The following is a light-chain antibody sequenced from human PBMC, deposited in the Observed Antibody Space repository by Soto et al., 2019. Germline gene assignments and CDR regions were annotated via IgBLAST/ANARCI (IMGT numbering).Light chain of an antibody. CDR1: QSISSW. J-gene: IGKJ1*01. V-gene: IGKV1-5*01. CDR2: DAS. Sequence: DIQMTQSPSTRSAYVGDRVTISFRASQSISSWLAWYQQKPGKAPKLLIYDASSLESGVPSRFSGSGSGTEFTLTISSLQPDDFATYYCQQYNSYPWTFGQGTKV. CDR3: QQYNSYPWT.